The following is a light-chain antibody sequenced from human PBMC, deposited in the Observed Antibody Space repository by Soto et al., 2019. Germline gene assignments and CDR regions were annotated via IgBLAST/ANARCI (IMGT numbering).Light chain of an antibody. Sequence: EIVLMQSPGTLSLSPGEGATLSCRASQSVSSSLLAWYQQKPGQAPRLLIYAVSSRAAGIPDRFSGSGSGTEFTLTISRREPEDFAVYYCQQYGSSPITFGPGTKMDIK. J-gene: IGKJ3*01. CDR2: AVS. V-gene: IGKV3-20*01. CDR1: QSVSSSL. CDR3: QQYGSSPIT.